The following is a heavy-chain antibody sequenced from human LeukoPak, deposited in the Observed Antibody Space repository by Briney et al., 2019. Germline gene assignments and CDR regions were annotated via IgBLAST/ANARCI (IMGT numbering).Heavy chain of an antibody. Sequence: PGRSLRLSCAASGFAFSSYDMHWVRQARGKGLEWVAVISYDGSDKYYVDSVKGRFTISRDNSKNTLYLQMNSLKAEDAAVYYCARVLSGSYDNYFDYCGQGTLVTVSS. CDR1: GFAFSSYD. CDR2: ISYDGSDK. CDR3: ARVLSGSYDNYFDY. D-gene: IGHD1-26*01. V-gene: IGHV3-30*03. J-gene: IGHJ4*02.